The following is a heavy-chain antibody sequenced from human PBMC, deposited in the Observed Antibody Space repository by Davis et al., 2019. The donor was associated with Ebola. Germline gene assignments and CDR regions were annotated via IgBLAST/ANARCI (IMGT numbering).Heavy chain of an antibody. CDR3: AKDRVIRVYGMDV. Sequence: GGSLRLSCAASGFTFNSYAMSWVRQAPGKGPEWVSAISGSGASTHYADSVKGRFSISRDNSKNTLYLQMNSLRAEDTAVYYCAKDRVIRVYGMDVWGQGTTVTVSS. CDR1: GFTFNSYA. CDR2: ISGSGAST. J-gene: IGHJ6*02. D-gene: IGHD3-10*01. V-gene: IGHV3-23*01.